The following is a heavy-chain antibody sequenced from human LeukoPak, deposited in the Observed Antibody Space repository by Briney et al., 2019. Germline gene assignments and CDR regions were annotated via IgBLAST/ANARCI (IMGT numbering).Heavy chain of an antibody. J-gene: IGHJ4*02. D-gene: IGHD6-6*01. Sequence: PGGSLRLSCAASGFTFSNYWMHWARQAPGKGLVWVSRINSDGSSTNYADSVKGRFTISRDNAKNTPYLQMNSLRAEDTAVYYCARGLSGYASSLGYWGQGTLVTVSS. CDR3: ARGLSGYASSLGY. V-gene: IGHV3-74*01. CDR1: GFTFSNYW. CDR2: INSDGSST.